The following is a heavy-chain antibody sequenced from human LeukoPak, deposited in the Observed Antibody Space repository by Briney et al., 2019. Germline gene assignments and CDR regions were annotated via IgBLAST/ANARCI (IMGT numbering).Heavy chain of an antibody. V-gene: IGHV1-46*01. D-gene: IGHD1-26*01. CDR2: INPSGGST. CDR1: GYTFTSYY. J-gene: IGHJ4*02. Sequence: ASVKVSCKASGYTFTSYYMHWVRQAPGQGLEWMGIINPSGGSTSYAQKFQGRVTMTRDTSTSTVYMELGSLRSEDTALYYCARESSVGATSVWGQGTLVTVSS. CDR3: ARESSVGATSV.